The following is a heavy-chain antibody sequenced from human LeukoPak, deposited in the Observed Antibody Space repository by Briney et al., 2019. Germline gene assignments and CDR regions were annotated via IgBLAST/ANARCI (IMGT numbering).Heavy chain of an antibody. J-gene: IGHJ4*02. CDR2: IYTSGST. V-gene: IGHV4-4*07. Sequence: SETLSLTCTVSGGSISSYYWSWIRQPAGKGLEWIGRIYTSGSTNYNPSLQSRVTILVDTSKNQVSLKLSSVTAADTAVYYCARTAVVTPYFHYWGQGTLVTVSS. D-gene: IGHD4-23*01. CDR3: ARTAVVTPYFHY. CDR1: GGSISSYY.